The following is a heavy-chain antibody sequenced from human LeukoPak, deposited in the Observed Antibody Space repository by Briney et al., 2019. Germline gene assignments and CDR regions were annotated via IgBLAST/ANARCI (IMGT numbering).Heavy chain of an antibody. J-gene: IGHJ4*02. CDR2: ISGSGGST. V-gene: IGHV3-23*01. D-gene: IGHD3-10*01. CDR3: AKLWVRGVIMTYFDY. Sequence: PGGSLRLSCAASGFTFGTYTMNWVRQAPGKGLEWVSAISGSGGSTYYADSVKGRFTISRDNSKNTLYLQMNSLRAEDTAVYYCAKLWVRGVIMTYFDYWGQGTLVTVSS. CDR1: GFTFGTYT.